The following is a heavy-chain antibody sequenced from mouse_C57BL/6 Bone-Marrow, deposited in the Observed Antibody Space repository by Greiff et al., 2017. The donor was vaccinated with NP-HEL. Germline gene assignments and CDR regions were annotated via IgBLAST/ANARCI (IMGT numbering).Heavy chain of an antibody. Sequence: QVQLQQPGAELVMPGASVKLSCKASGYTFTSYWMHWVKQRPGQGLEWIGEIDPSDSYTNYNQKFKGKSTLTVDKSSSTAYMQLSSLTSEDSSVYYCAIEAQATLYYFDYWGQGTTLTVSS. D-gene: IGHD3-2*02. CDR3: AIEAQATLYYFDY. V-gene: IGHV1-69*01. CDR1: GYTFTSYW. CDR2: IDPSDSYT. J-gene: IGHJ2*01.